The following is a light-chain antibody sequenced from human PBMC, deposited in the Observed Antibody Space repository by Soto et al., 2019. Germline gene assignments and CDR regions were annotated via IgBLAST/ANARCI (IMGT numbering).Light chain of an antibody. CDR1: SSNIAGNT. J-gene: IGLJ1*01. V-gene: IGLV1-44*01. Sequence: QSVLTQPPSASGTPGQRVAISCSGSSSNIAGNTVNWFQQLPGTAPKLLIYSDNHRPSGVPDRFSGSKSGTSASLAISGLQSEDEADCYCATWADSLNTSVFGTGTKLTVL. CDR3: ATWADSLNTSV. CDR2: SDN.